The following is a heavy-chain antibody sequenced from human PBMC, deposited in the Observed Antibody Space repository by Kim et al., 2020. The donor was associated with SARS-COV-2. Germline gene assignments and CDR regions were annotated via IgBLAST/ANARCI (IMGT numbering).Heavy chain of an antibody. Sequence: SETLSLTCTVSGGSISSGGYYWSWIRQHPGKGLEWIGYIYYSGSTYYNPSLKSRVTISVDTSKNQFSLKLSSVTAADTAVYYCARVDVCSGGSCYWYFDLLGRGTLVTVSS. CDR3: ARVDVCSGGSCYWYFDL. CDR1: GGSISSGGYY. J-gene: IGHJ2*01. V-gene: IGHV4-31*03. D-gene: IGHD2-15*01. CDR2: IYYSGST.